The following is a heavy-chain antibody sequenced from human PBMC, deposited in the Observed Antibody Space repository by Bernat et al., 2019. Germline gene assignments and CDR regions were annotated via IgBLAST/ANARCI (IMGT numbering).Heavy chain of an antibody. D-gene: IGHD2-2*01. CDR1: GGSISSSSYY. V-gene: IGHV4-39*01. CDR3: ASRSAGVPAAIFGYYYYYGMDV. Sequence: QLQLQESGPGLVKPSETLSLTCTVSGGSISSSSYYWGWIRQPPEKGLEWIGSIYYSGSTYYNPSLKSRVTISVDTSKNQFSLKLSSVTAADTAVYYCASRSAGVPAAIFGYYYYYGMDVWGQGTTVTVSS. CDR2: IYYSGST. J-gene: IGHJ6*02.